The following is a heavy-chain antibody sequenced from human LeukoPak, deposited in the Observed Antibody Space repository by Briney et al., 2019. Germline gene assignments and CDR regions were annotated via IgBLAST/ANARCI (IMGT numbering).Heavy chain of an antibody. CDR1: GFTFSSYA. D-gene: IGHD4-17*01. V-gene: IGHV3-23*01. J-gene: IGHJ6*02. CDR2: IRCSGGNT. Sequence: GGSLRLSCAASGFTFSSYAMSWVRQAPGKGLEGVSAIRCSGGNTYYADSVKGRVTISRDNFENPLHLQMNSLRAEDTAEYYCVKDLELSRYGDQIYAMDVWGQGTTVTVSS. CDR3: VKDLELSRYGDQIYAMDV.